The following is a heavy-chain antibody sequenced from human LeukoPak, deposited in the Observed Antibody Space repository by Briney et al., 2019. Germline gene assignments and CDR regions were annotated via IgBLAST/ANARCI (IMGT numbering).Heavy chain of an antibody. CDR2: MNSDGSST. CDR1: GFTFSSYW. J-gene: IGHJ4*02. Sequence: GGSLRLSCAASGFTFSSYWMHWVRQAPGKGLVWVSRMNSDGSSTLHADSVKGRFTISRDNAKNTLYLQMNSLRAEDTAVYYCARRSAAGGFYDYWGQGALVTVSS. CDR3: ARRSAAGGFYDY. V-gene: IGHV3-74*03. D-gene: IGHD6-13*01.